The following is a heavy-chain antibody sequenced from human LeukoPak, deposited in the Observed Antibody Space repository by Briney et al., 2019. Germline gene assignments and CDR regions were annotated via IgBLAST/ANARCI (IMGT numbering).Heavy chain of an antibody. D-gene: IGHD2-15*01. V-gene: IGHV5-51*01. CDR2: IYPGDSDT. CDR3: ARQDCSGGSCYSGVGWFDP. CDR1: GYSFTNYW. Sequence: GESLKISCKGSGYSFTNYWIAWVRQMPGKGLEWMGIIYPGDSDTRYSPSFQGQVTISADKSISTAYLQWSSLKASDTAIYYCARQDCSGGSCYSGVGWFDPWGQGTLVTVSS. J-gene: IGHJ5*02.